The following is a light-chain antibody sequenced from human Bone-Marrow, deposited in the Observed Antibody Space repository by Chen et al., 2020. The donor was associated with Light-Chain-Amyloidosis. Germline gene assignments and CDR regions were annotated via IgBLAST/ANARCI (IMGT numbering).Light chain of an antibody. Sequence: SYELTQPPSVSVSPGQTARITCSGDDLPTKYAYWYQQKPGQAPVLVIHRDTERPSGISERFCGSSSGTTATVTISVGQAEDEADYDCQSADSSGTYEVIFGGGTKLTVL. J-gene: IGLJ2*01. V-gene: IGLV3-25*03. CDR3: QSADSSGTYEVI. CDR2: RDT. CDR1: DLPTKY.